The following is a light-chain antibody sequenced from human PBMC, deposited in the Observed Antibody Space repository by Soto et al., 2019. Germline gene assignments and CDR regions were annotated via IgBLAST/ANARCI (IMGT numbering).Light chain of an antibody. CDR2: HAS. V-gene: IGKV1-5*01. CDR1: HSFRNW. CDR3: QQYYSYPRT. J-gene: IGKJ1*01. Sequence: EIPMTQSASNLRASVGDGVTMXCRASHSFRNWIVWYQQKTGTAPKVLIYHASNLQSGVPSRFSGSGSGTEFTLTISSLQPDDFATYYGQQYYSYPRTFGQGTKVDIK.